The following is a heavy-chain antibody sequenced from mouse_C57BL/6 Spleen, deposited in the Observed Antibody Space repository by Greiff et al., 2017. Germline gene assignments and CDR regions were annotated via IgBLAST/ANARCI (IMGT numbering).Heavy chain of an antibody. V-gene: IGHV5-4*01. CDR1: GFTFSSYA. CDR2: ISDGGSYT. Sequence: EVMLVESGGGLVKPGGSLKLSCAASGFTFSSYAMSWVRQTPEKRLEWVATISDGGSYTYYPDNVKGRFTISRDNAKNNLYLQMSHLKSEDTAMYYCARDDPFYGNYRFPYRRQGTLVTASA. D-gene: IGHD2-10*01. J-gene: IGHJ3*01. CDR3: ARDDPFYGNYRFPY.